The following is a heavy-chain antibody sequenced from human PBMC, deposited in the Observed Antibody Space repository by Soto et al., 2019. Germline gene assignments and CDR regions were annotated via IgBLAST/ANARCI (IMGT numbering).Heavy chain of an antibody. Sequence: QVQLVKSGAEVKKPGSSVKVSCKASGGTFSSYTISWVRQAPGQGLEWMGRIIPILGIANYAQKFQGRVTITADKSTSTAYMELSSLRSEDTAVYYCASVVVPAASVGADYYYGMDVWGQGTTVTVSS. CDR1: GGTFSSYT. D-gene: IGHD2-2*01. J-gene: IGHJ6*02. V-gene: IGHV1-69*02. CDR3: ASVVVPAASVGADYYYGMDV. CDR2: IIPILGIA.